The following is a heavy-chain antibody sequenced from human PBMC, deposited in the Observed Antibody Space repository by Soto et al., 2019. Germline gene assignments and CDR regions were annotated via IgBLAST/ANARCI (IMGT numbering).Heavy chain of an antibody. CDR1: GFKFSSYA. V-gene: IGHV3-23*01. D-gene: IGHD3-16*01. Sequence: LRLSCAASGFKFSSYAMSWVRQAPGKGLEWVSLISATGGGTYYADSVKGRFTISRDNSDNTLYLQVHSLRAEDTAVYYCAKDRRAGGNSAFYFDFWGQGAQVTVSS. CDR2: ISATGGGT. J-gene: IGHJ5*01. CDR3: AKDRRAGGNSAFYFDF.